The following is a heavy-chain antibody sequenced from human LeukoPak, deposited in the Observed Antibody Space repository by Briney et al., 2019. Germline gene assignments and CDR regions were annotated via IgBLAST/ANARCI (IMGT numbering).Heavy chain of an antibody. CDR1: GYTFTDYY. J-gene: IGHJ4*02. V-gene: IGHV1-2*02. D-gene: IGHD3-22*01. CDR3: ARDLTYYDSSGYSTDF. CDR2: INTNGGGT. Sequence: ASVKVSCKASGYTFTDYYMHWVRPPRGQGLEWMGWINTNGGGTNNAQKFQGRVTMTSDTSISTAYMELNRLRSDDTAVYYCARDLTYYDSSGYSTDFWGQGALVTVSS.